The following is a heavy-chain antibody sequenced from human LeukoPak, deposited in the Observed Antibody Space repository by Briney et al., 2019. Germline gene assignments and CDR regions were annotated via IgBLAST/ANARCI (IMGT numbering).Heavy chain of an antibody. CDR3: VRARELDV. J-gene: IGHJ6*03. V-gene: IGHV3-48*04. CDR2: SSPGDSTI. CDR1: GFSYVNYN. D-gene: IGHD3-10*01. Sequence: GGSLRLSCVTSGFSYVNYNMNWVRQAPGRGLEWLAFSSPGDSTIYYADSVKGRFTISRDDARNSVFLQMNSLRAEDTAVYYCVRARELDVWGKGTTVNVS.